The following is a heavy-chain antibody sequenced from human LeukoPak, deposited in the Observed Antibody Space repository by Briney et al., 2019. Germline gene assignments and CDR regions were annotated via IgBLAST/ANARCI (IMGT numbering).Heavy chain of an antibody. J-gene: IGHJ3*02. CDR2: IYYSGST. D-gene: IGHD1-26*01. CDR1: GGSISSYY. V-gene: IGHV4-59*01. Sequence: SETLSLTCTVSGGSISSYYWSWIRQPPGKGLEWIGHIYYSGSTNYNPSLKSRVTISVDTSKNQFSLKLSSVTAADTAVYYCARDREDAFDIWGQGTMVTVSS. CDR3: ARDREDAFDI.